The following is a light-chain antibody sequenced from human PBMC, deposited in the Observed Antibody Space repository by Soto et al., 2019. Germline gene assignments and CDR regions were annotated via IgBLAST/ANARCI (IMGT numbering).Light chain of an antibody. CDR2: EVS. CDR1: SSDVGGYDY. J-gene: IGLJ1*01. V-gene: IGLV2-14*01. Sequence: QSVLTQPASVSGSPGQSITISCTGTSSDVGGYDYVSWYQLHPGKAPKLMVFEVSNRASGVSYRFSGSKSGNTASLTISGLQAEDEADYFCSSYSISTADLFGTGTKVTGL. CDR3: SSYSISTADL.